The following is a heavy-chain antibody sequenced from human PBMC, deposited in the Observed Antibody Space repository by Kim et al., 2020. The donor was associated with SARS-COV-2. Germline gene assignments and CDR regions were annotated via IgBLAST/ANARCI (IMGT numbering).Heavy chain of an antibody. D-gene: IGHD3-10*01. CDR1: GFTFSSYS. Sequence: GGSLRLSCAASGFTFSSYSMNWVRQAPEKGLEWVSYISSSSSTIYYADSVKGRFTISRDNAKNSLYLQMNSLRDEDTDVYYCAREPSVRGTFWWFDSWGQGTMVTVSS. J-gene: IGHJ5*01. CDR3: AREPSVRGTFWWFDS. V-gene: IGHV3-48*02. CDR2: ISSSSSTI.